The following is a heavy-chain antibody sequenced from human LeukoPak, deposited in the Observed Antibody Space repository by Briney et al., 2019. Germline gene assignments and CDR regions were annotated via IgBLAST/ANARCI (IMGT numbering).Heavy chain of an antibody. V-gene: IGHV4-59*01. J-gene: IGHJ2*01. Sequence: PSETLSLTCTVSGGSISSYYWSWIRQPPGKGLEWIGYIYYSGNTNYNPSLKSRVTISVDTSKNQFSLKLSSVTAADTAVYYCARDPYSSGWYWYFDLWGRGTLVTVSS. CDR1: GGSISSYY. CDR2: IYYSGNT. CDR3: ARDPYSSGWYWYFDL. D-gene: IGHD6-19*01.